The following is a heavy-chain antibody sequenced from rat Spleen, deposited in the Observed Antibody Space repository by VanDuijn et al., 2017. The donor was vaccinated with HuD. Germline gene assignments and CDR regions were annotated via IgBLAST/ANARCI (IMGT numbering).Heavy chain of an antibody. V-gene: IGHV5-31*01. CDR3: TRRFDFDY. Sequence: EVQLVESGGGLVQPGRSLELSCVASGFTFNNYWMTWIRQAPGKGLEWVASISNAGSITYYPDSVKGRFTISRDNARSILYLQMNSLRSEDTATYYCTRRFDFDYWGQGVMVTVSS. CDR1: GFTFNNYW. J-gene: IGHJ2*01. D-gene: IGHD4-3*01. CDR2: ISNAGSIT.